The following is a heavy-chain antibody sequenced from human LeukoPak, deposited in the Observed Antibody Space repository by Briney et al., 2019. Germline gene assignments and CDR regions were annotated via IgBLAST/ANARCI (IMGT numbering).Heavy chain of an antibody. V-gene: IGHV1-8*01. CDR1: GYIFTNYD. Sequence: GASVKVSCKASGYIFTNYDINWVRQATGQGLEWMGWMNPNSGNTGFAQKFQGRVTMTRNTSKGTAYMELSSLTSEDWAVYYCARARGYSYGYSDYWGQGTLVTVSS. D-gene: IGHD5-18*01. CDR2: MNPNSGNT. J-gene: IGHJ4*02. CDR3: ARARGYSYGYSDY.